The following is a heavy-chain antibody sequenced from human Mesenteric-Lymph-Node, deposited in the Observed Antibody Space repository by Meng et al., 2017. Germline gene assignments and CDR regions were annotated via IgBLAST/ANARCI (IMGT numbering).Heavy chain of an antibody. CDR3: ARDHARYCSGGSCYYYGMDV. J-gene: IGHJ6*02. Sequence: GESLKISCAASGFTFSSYEMNWVRQAPGKGLEWVSYISSSGSTIYYADSVKGRFTISRDNAKNSLYLQMNSLRAEDTAVYYCARDHARYCSGGSCYYYGMDVWGQGTTVTVSS. D-gene: IGHD2-15*01. CDR1: GFTFSSYE. V-gene: IGHV3-48*03. CDR2: ISSSGSTI.